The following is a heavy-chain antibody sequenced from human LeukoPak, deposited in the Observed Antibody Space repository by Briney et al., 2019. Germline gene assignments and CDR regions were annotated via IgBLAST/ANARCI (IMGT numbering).Heavy chain of an antibody. Sequence: AAVKVCCKASGYTFTSYGISWVRQAPGQGLEWMGWISAYNGNTNYAQKLQGRVTMTTDTSTSTAYMELRSLRSDDTAVYYCARNRGAYDFWSGYQTPCDYWGQGTLVTVSS. CDR1: GYTFTSYG. CDR2: ISAYNGNT. D-gene: IGHD3-3*01. J-gene: IGHJ4*02. CDR3: ARNRGAYDFWSGYQTPCDY. V-gene: IGHV1-18*01.